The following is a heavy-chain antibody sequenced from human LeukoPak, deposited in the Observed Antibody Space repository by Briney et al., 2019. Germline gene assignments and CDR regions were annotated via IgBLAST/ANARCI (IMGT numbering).Heavy chain of an antibody. V-gene: IGHV4-31*03. J-gene: IGHJ4*02. CDR3: ARRATIFGVVNFDY. CDR2: IYYSGST. D-gene: IGHD3-3*01. Sequence: SQTLSLTCTVSGGSISSGGYYWSWIRQHPGKGLEWIGYIYYSGSTYYNPSLKSRVTIPVDTSKNQFSLKLSSVTAADTAVYYYARRATIFGVVNFDYWGQGTLVTVSS. CDR1: GGSISSGGYY.